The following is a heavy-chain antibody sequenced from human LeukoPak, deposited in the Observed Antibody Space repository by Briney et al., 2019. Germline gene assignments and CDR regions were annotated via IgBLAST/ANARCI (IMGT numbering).Heavy chain of an antibody. J-gene: IGHJ3*02. V-gene: IGHV4-61*02. CDR2: ISSSGST. D-gene: IGHD3-22*01. Sequence: SQTLSLTCTVSGDSISSGDYYWSWIRQPAGKGLGWIGRISSSGSTNYNPSLKSRVTISVDTSKNQFSLKLSSVTAADTAVYFCARGPYSYDSSGAFDIWGQGTMVTVSS. CDR1: GDSISSGDYY. CDR3: ARGPYSYDSSGAFDI.